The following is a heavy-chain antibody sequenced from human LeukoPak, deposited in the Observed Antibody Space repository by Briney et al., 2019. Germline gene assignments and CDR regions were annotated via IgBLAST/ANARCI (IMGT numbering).Heavy chain of an antibody. Sequence: PGGPLRLSCSASGFTFSNYAMTWVRQAPGQGREWVSTISRSGDKTYYAASVKGRFTISRDNSKNTLYLQMNSLRAADTAIYYCARFCGPSTCYSGFDSWGQGTLVTVSS. D-gene: IGHD2-15*01. CDR1: GFTFSNYA. CDR2: ISRSGDKT. V-gene: IGHV3-23*01. CDR3: ARFCGPSTCYSGFDS. J-gene: IGHJ4*02.